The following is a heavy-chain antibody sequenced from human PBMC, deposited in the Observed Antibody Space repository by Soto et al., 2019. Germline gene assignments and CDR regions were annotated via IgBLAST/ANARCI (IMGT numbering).Heavy chain of an antibody. V-gene: IGHV1-3*05. Sequence: QVQLVQSGAEEKKPGASVKVSCKASGYTFTSYAMHCVRQAPGQRLEWMGWINAGNGNTKYSQQFQGRVTITRDTSASTAYMELSSLRSEDTAVYYCARSIVVVTALDYWGQGTLVTVSS. CDR3: ARSIVVVTALDY. J-gene: IGHJ4*02. CDR1: GYTFTSYA. D-gene: IGHD2-21*02. CDR2: INAGNGNT.